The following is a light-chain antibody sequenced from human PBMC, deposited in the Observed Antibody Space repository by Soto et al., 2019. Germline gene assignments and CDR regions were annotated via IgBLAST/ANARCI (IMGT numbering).Light chain of an antibody. CDR3: QQHSAWPRT. Sequence: EIISTPAPATLSLSPGERATLSCRARQGVSNYLDWFQQKPGQAPRLLIYAASSRATGIPARFSGSGSGTDFTLTISGLQPEDFAVYFCQQHSAWPRTVGQGTKVDIK. CDR2: AAS. V-gene: IGKV3-11*01. CDR1: QGVSNY. J-gene: IGKJ2*01.